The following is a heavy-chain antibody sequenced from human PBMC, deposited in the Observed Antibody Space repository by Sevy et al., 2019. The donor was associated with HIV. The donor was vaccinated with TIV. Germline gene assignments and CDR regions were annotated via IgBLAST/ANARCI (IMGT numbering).Heavy chain of an antibody. CDR1: GFTFSSYS. V-gene: IGHV3-21*01. Sequence: GGSLRPSCAASGFTFSSYSMNWVRQAPGKGLEWVSSISSSSSYIYYADSVKGLFTISRDNAKNSLYLQMNSLRAEDTAVYYCARDLVGATYDAFDIWGQGTMVTVSS. CDR3: ARDLVGATYDAFDI. J-gene: IGHJ3*02. D-gene: IGHD1-26*01. CDR2: ISSSSSYI.